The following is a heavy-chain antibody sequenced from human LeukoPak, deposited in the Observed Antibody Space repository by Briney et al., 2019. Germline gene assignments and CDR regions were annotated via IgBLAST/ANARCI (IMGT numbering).Heavy chain of an antibody. D-gene: IGHD2-21*01. CDR2: IRYDGSNK. V-gene: IGHV3-30*02. CDR3: AKSDCGSDGCKLYNY. J-gene: IGHJ4*02. Sequence: GGSLRLSCAASGFTFSSYGMHWVRQAPGKGLEWVAFIRYDGSNKYYADSVKGRFTISRDNSKNTLYLQMNSLRAEDTAVYYCAKSDCGSDGCKLYNYWAQGTQVTVSS. CDR1: GFTFSSYG.